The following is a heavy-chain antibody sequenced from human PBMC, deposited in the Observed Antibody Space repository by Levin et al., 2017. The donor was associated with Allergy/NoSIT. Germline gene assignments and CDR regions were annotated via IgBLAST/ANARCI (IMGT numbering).Heavy chain of an antibody. D-gene: IGHD3-10*01. CDR1: GGSISSGGYS. CDR3: ARGDYGSGSYYY. CDR2: IYHSGST. Sequence: SETLSLTCAVSGGSISSGGYSWSWIRQPPGKGLEWIGYIYHSGSTYYNPSLKSRVTISVDRSKNQFSLKLSSVTAADTAVYYCARGDYGSGSYYYWGQGTLVTVSS. V-gene: IGHV4-30-2*01. J-gene: IGHJ4*02.